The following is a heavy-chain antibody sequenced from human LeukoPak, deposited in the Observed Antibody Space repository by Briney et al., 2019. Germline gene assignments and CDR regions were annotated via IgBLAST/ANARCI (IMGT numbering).Heavy chain of an antibody. D-gene: IGHD3-10*01. Sequence: SETLSLTCTVSGGSISSGGYYWSWVRQPPGKGLEWIGEINHSRTTNYNPSLESRLTMSIDTSNNQFSLRLNSVTAADTAVYYCARTRTTTMFRGVINSWGQGTPVTVSS. V-gene: IGHV4-61*08. CDR2: INHSRTT. CDR1: GGSISSGGYY. J-gene: IGHJ1*01. CDR3: ARTRTTTMFRGVINS.